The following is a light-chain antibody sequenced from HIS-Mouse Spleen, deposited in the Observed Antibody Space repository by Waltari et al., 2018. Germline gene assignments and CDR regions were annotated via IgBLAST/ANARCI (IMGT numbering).Light chain of an antibody. V-gene: IGLV2-14*01. CDR2: EVS. CDR3: SSYTSSSTWV. CDR1: SSDVGGYHY. J-gene: IGLJ3*02. Sequence: QSALTQPASVSGSPGQSITLSCPGTSSDVGGYHYVSGYQQPPGKAPKLMIYEVSNRTPGVSNRFSGSKSGNPASLTISGLQAEDEADYYCSSYTSSSTWVFGGGTKMTVL.